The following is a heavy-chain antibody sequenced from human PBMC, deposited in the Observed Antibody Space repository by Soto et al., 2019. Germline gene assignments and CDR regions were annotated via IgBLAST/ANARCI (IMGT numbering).Heavy chain of an antibody. J-gene: IGHJ5*02. V-gene: IGHV4-31*03. D-gene: IGHD1-26*01. CDR1: GGSISSGGYY. CDR2: IYYSGST. CDR3: AREDSGSWGWFDP. Sequence: QVQLQESGPGLVKPSQTLSLTCTVSGGSISSGGYYWSWIRQHPGKGLEWIGYIYYSGSTYYNPSLKSRVTISVDTSKNQFPLKLSSVTAADTAVYYCAREDSGSWGWFDPWGQGTLVTVSS.